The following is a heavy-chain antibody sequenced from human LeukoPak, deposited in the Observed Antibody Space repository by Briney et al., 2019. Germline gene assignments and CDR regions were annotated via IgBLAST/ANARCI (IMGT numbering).Heavy chain of an antibody. CDR2: ISYDGSNK. CDR1: GFTFSSYA. J-gene: IGHJ4*02. V-gene: IGHV3-30*04. Sequence: GGSLRLSCAASGFTFSSYAMHWVRQAPGKGLEWVAVISYDGSNKYYADSVKGRFTISRDNSKNTLYLQMNSLRAEDTAVYYCARHRYSSGWYSLDYWGQGTLVTVSS. CDR3: ARHRYSSGWYSLDY. D-gene: IGHD6-19*01.